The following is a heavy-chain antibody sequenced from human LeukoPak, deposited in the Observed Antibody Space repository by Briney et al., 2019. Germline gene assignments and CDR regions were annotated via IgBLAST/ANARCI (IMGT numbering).Heavy chain of an antibody. D-gene: IGHD2-2*01. CDR1: GFTFSSYA. CDR3: VKDVGYCSSTTCPFDY. CDR2: ISGSGGST. J-gene: IGHJ4*02. Sequence: PGGSLRLSCAASGFTFSSYAMSWVRQAPGKGLEWVSAISGSGGSTYYADSVKGRFTISRDNSKNTLYLQMNSLRAEDTAAYYCVKDVGYCSSTTCPFDYWGQGTLVTVSS. V-gene: IGHV3-23*01.